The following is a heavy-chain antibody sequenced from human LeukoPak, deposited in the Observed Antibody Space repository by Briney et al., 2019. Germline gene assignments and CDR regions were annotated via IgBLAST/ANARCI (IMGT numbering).Heavy chain of an antibody. CDR2: INSDGSGT. V-gene: IGHV3-74*01. J-gene: IGHJ4*02. CDR3: GTAFEF. CDR1: TFTFSDYW. Sequence: AGGSLRLSCAASTFTFSDYWMHWVRQAPGKGLVWVSRINSDGSGTRYADSVKGRFTISRDNAKNTLYMQMNSLRAEDTAVYYCGTAFEFWGQGTLVTVSS. D-gene: IGHD5-18*01.